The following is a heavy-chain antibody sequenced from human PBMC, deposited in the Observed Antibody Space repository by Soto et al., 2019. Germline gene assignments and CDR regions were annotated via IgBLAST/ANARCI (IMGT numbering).Heavy chain of an antibody. J-gene: IGHJ4*02. CDR2: ISYDGSNK. CDR3: AKDPNPYCSGGSCYETDY. Sequence: LRLSCAASGFTFSSYGMHWVRQAPGKGLEWVAVISYDGSNKYYADSVKGRFTISRDNSKNTLYLQMNSLRAEDTAVYYCAKDPNPYCSGGSCYETDYWGQGTLVTVSS. CDR1: GFTFSSYG. V-gene: IGHV3-30*18. D-gene: IGHD2-15*01.